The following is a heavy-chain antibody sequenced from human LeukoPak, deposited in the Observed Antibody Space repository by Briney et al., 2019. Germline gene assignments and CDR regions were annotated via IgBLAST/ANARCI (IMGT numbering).Heavy chain of an antibody. CDR3: ASVRAGSSDTSVRSDFDY. CDR2: INPNSGDT. Sequence: ASVKVSCKASGYTFTGYYMHWVRQAPGQGLEWMGWINPNSGDTNYAQKFQGRVTMTRDTSISTAYMDLNRLRSDDTAVYYCASVRAGSSDTSVRSDFDYWGQGTLVTVSS. CDR1: GYTFTGYY. V-gene: IGHV1-2*02. J-gene: IGHJ4*02. D-gene: IGHD3-10*01.